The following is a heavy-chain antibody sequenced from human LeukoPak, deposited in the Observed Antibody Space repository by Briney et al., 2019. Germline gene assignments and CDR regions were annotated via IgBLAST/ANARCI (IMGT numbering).Heavy chain of an antibody. CDR3: VPSSNRIHYYFDY. CDR2: INPNSGDT. Sequence: ASVKVSCKASGYTFTGYYIQWVRQAPGQGLEWMGWINPNSGDTNYAQKFQGRVTMTRDTSISTAYMELSRLTSDDTAVYYCVPSSNRIHYYFDYWGQGTLVTVSS. V-gene: IGHV1-2*02. J-gene: IGHJ4*02. D-gene: IGHD6-13*01. CDR1: GYTFTGYY.